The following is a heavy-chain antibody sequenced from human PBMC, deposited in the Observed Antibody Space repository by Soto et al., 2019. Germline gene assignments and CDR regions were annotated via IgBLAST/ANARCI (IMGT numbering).Heavy chain of an antibody. V-gene: IGHV3-30-3*01. Sequence: PGGSLRLSCAASVFTFSSYAMHWVRQAPGKGLEWVAVISYDGSNKYYADSVKGRFTISRDNAKNTLYLQMNSLRAEDTAVYYCARSRAYFDYWGQGTLVTVSS. CDR1: VFTFSSYA. CDR2: ISYDGSNK. CDR3: ARSRAYFDY. J-gene: IGHJ4*02.